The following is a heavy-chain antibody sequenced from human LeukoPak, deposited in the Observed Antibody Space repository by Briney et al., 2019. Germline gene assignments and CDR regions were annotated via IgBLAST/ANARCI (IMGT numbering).Heavy chain of an antibody. CDR3: ARSPDYDFNGMDV. CDR1: GFTFSSYA. J-gene: IGHJ6*02. Sequence: GGSLRLSCAASGFTFSSYAMHWVRQAPGKGLEWVAVISYDGSNKYYADSVKGRFTISRDNSKNTLYLQMNSLRAKDTAVYYCARSPDYDFNGMDVWGQGTTVTVSS. CDR2: ISYDGSNK. D-gene: IGHD3-3*01. V-gene: IGHV3-30*04.